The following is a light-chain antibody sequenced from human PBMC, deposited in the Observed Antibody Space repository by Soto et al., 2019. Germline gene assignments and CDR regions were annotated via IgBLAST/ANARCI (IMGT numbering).Light chain of an antibody. CDR2: GAS. J-gene: IGKJ4*01. V-gene: IGKV3-20*01. Sequence: EIVLTQSPGTLSLSPGERATLSCRASQTVTNTYLAWDQQKSGQAPNFLIYGASNRATGIPDRFSCSGSGTDFTLTISRLEPEDFAVYYCQQYGTLPPTFGGGTKVEI. CDR1: QTVTNTY. CDR3: QQYGTLPPT.